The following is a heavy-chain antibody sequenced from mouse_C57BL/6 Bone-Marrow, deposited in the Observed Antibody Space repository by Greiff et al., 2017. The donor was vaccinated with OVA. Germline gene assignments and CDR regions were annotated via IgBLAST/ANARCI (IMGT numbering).Heavy chain of an antibody. D-gene: IGHD2-3*01. CDR3: ARFGWLLSAMDY. CDR1: GYAFSSYW. Sequence: QVHVKQSGAELVKPGASVKISCKASGYAFSSYWMNWVKQRPGKGLEWIGQIYPGDGDTNYNGKFKGKATLTADKSSSTAYMQLSSLTSEDSAVYFCARFGWLLSAMDYWGQGTSVTVSS. CDR2: IYPGDGDT. J-gene: IGHJ4*01. V-gene: IGHV1-80*01.